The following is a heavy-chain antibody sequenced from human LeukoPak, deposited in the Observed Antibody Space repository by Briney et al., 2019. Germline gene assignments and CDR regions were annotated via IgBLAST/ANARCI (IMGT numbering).Heavy chain of an antibody. D-gene: IGHD4-23*01. CDR2: IYTSGST. J-gene: IGHJ3*02. Sequence: SETLSLTCTVSGGSISSSSYYWSWIRQPAGKGLEWIGRIYTSGSTNYNPSLKSRVTISVDTSKNQFSLKLSSVTAADTAVYYCARGNGGLPRAFDIWGQGTMVTVSS. CDR3: ARGNGGLPRAFDI. CDR1: GGSISSSSYY. V-gene: IGHV4-61*02.